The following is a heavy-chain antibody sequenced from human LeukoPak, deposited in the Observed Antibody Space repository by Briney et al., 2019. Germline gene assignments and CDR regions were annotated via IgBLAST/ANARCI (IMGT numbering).Heavy chain of an antibody. CDR3: ASMAYGGNSGGSY. CDR1: GYTFTSYG. J-gene: IGHJ4*02. Sequence: ASVKVSCKASGYTFTSYGISWVRQAPGQGLEWMGIINPSGGSTSYAQKFQGRVTMTRDTSTSTVYMELSSLRSEDTAVYYCASMAYGGNSGGSYWGQGTLVTVSS. CDR2: INPSGGST. V-gene: IGHV1-46*01. D-gene: IGHD4-23*01.